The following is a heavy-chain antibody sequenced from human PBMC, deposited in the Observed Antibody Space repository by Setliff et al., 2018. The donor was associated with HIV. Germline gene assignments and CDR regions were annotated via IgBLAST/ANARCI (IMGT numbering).Heavy chain of an antibody. Sequence: SETLSLTCAVSGGSISSTNWWSWVRQPPGKGLEWIGEINHSGSTNYNPSLKSRVTISVDTSKNQFSLKLSSVTAADTAVYYCARLSSRSRPNFDYWGQGTLVTVSS. J-gene: IGHJ4*02. CDR2: INHSGST. CDR3: ARLSSRSRPNFDY. CDR1: GGSISSTNW. V-gene: IGHV4-4*02. D-gene: IGHD6-13*01.